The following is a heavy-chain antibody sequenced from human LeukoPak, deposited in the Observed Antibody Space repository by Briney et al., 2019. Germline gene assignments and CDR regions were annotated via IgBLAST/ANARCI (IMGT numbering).Heavy chain of an antibody. CDR2: IIPILGIA. CDR3: ARGTLSYDRDY. J-gene: IGHJ4*02. D-gene: IGHD3-22*01. CDR1: GGTFSSYA. V-gene: IGHV1-69*04. Sequence: GASVKASCKASGGTFSSYAISWVRQAPGQGLEWMGRIIPILGIANYAQKFRGRVTITADKSTSTAYMELSSLRSEDTAVYYCARGTLSYDRDYWGQGTLVTVSS.